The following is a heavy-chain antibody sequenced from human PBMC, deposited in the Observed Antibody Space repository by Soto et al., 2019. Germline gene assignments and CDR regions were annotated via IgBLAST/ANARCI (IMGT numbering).Heavy chain of an antibody. Sequence: GGSLRLSCVVSGFTFSSSWMHWVRQGPGKGLVWVSRMNPDGSATNYADSVKGRFTSSTTSANNILYLQINSLRAEDTALSYCVTGWSEYWGQGALVTVSS. CDR2: MNPDGSAT. CDR1: GFTFSSSW. D-gene: IGHD2-15*01. J-gene: IGHJ4*02. CDR3: VTGWSEY. V-gene: IGHV3-74*01.